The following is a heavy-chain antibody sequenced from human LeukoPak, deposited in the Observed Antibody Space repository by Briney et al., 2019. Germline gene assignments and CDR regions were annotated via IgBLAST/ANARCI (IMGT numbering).Heavy chain of an antibody. CDR3: ARAPGGFHGDYSPIAY. D-gene: IGHD4-17*01. V-gene: IGHV3-30-3*01. CDR1: GFTFSSYA. J-gene: IGHJ4*02. Sequence: PGGSLRLSCAASGFTFSSYAMHWVRQAPGKGLQWLALTSDDGSAKYYADSVKGRFTISRDNSQNTLYLQMNSLGADETAIYYCARAPGGFHGDYSPIAYWGQGTLVTISS. CDR2: TSDDGSAK.